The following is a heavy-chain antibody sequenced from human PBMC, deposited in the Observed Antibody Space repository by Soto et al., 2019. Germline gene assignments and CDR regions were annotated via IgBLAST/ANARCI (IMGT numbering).Heavy chain of an antibody. CDR1: AFSLSTGGVG. J-gene: IGHJ6*02. V-gene: IGHV2-5*02. Sequence: SGPTLVNPTQTLTLTCTFSAFSLSTGGVGVGWIRQHPGKALEWLALIYWDDDKRYSPSLRSRLTITKDTSKNQVFLTMTNMDPVDTATYYCIQSRCGGDCLQSYASYYYYGMDVWGQGTTVTVSS. CDR2: IYWDDDK. CDR3: IQSRCGGDCLQSYASYYYYGMDV. D-gene: IGHD2-21*02.